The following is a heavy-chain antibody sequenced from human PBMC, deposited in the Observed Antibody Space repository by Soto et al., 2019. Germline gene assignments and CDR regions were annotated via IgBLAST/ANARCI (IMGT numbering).Heavy chain of an antibody. J-gene: IGHJ4*02. CDR3: ATYPTTVTSDY. CDR1: GGSISSGDYS. V-gene: IGHV4-61*08. Sequence: ASETLSLTCAVSGGSISSGDYSWSWIRQPPGKGLEWIGYIYYSGSANYNPSLKSRVTISVDTSKNQFSLKLSSVTAADTAVYYCATYPTTVTSDYWGQGTLVTVSS. D-gene: IGHD4-17*01. CDR2: IYYSGSA.